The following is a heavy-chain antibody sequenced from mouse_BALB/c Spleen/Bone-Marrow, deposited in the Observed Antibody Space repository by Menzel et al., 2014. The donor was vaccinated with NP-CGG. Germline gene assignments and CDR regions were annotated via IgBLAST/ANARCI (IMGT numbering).Heavy chain of an antibody. CDR3: AKAGSYWYFDV. D-gene: IGHD1-1*01. CDR1: GFDFSRYW. Sequence: EVQLVESGGGLVQPGGSLNLSCAASGFDFSRYWMSWARQAPGKGQEWIGEINPGSSTINYTPSLKDKFIISRDNAKNTLYLQMSKVRSEDTALYYWAKAGSYWYFDVWGAGTTVTVSS. J-gene: IGHJ1*01. CDR2: INPGSSTI. V-gene: IGHV4-2*02.